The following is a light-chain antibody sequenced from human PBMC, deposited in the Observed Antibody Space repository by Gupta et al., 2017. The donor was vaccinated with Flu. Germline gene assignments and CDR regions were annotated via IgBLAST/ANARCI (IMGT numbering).Light chain of an antibody. CDR1: QSVGSSY. J-gene: IGKJ1*01. Sequence: EIVLTQSPGTLSLSPGERATLSCRASQSVGSSYLAWYQQKPGQAPRLLIYGASSRATGIPDRFSGSGSGTDFTLTISRLEAEDFAVYYCQQDGSSPWTFGQGTKVEIK. CDR3: QQDGSSPWT. V-gene: IGKV3-20*01. CDR2: GAS.